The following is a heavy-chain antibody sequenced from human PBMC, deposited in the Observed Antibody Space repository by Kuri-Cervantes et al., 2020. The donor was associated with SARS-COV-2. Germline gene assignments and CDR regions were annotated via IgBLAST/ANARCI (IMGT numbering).Heavy chain of an antibody. V-gene: IGHV4-34*01. CDR2: VYYSGNT. Sequence: SQTLSLTCAVYGGSFSGYYWSWIRQPPGKGLEWIGAVYYSGNTYYNPSLQSRVTISADTSEKKFSLRLTSVTAADTAVYYCARHASDFDSSDYPTLDYWGQGTRVTVSS. CDR1: GGSFSGYY. CDR3: ARHASDFDSSDYPTLDY. D-gene: IGHD3-22*01. J-gene: IGHJ4*02.